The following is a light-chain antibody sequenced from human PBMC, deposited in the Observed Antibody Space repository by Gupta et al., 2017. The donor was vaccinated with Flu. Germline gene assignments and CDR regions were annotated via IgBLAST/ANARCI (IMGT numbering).Light chain of an antibody. V-gene: IGKV1-39*01. J-gene: IGKJ2*01. CDR3: RQSDTTPLT. CDR1: QNIRTY. Sequence: DIQMTQSPSSLSASVGDRVTIACRTSQNIRTYLNWYQQKPGRAPQLLIYDASTLHSGVPSRFSGSGSGTDFTLASSSLQTEDFATYYCRQSDTTPLTFGLGTRLEIK. CDR2: DAS.